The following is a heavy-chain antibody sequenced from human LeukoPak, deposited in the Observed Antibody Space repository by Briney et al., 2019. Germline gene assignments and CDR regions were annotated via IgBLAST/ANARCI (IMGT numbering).Heavy chain of an antibody. CDR1: GFTFSSYS. D-gene: IGHD1-1*01. CDR3: VRDFSLTRLERPFDY. J-gene: IGHJ4*02. Sequence: GGSLRLSCAASGFTFSSYSMSWVRQAPGKGLEWVSSISSSSSYIYYADSVKGRFTISRDNAKNSLYLQMNSLRAEDTAVYYCVRDFSLTRLERPFDYWGQGTLVTVSS. V-gene: IGHV3-21*01. CDR2: ISSSSSYI.